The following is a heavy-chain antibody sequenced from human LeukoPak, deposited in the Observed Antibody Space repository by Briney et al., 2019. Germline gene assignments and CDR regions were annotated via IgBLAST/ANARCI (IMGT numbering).Heavy chain of an antibody. J-gene: IGHJ4*02. CDR1: GFTSSSYA. CDR3: ARVPPRQLVGDY. CDR2: ISYDGSNK. V-gene: IGHV3-30*04. D-gene: IGHD6-13*01. Sequence: PGGSLRLSCAASGFTSSSYAMHWVRQAPGKGLEWVAVISYDGSNKYYADSVKGRFTISRDNSKNTLYLQMNSLRAEDTAVYYCARVPPRQLVGDYWGQGTLVTVSS.